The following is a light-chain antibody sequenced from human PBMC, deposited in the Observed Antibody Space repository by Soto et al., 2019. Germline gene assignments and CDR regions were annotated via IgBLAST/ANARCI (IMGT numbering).Light chain of an antibody. J-gene: IGLJ1*01. CDR3: SSYTTSSTRV. V-gene: IGLV2-14*01. CDR1: SSDVGIYNY. CDR2: EVT. Sequence: QSALTQPASVSGSPGQSIAISCTGSSSDVGIYNYVSWYQQHPGKVPKLIIYEVTNRPSGVSNRFSGSKSGNTASLTISGLQAEDEADYYCSSYTTSSTRVFGTGTKVNGL.